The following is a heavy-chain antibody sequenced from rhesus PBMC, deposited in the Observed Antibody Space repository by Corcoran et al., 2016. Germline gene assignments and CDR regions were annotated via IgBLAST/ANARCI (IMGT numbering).Heavy chain of an antibody. J-gene: IGHJ4*01. V-gene: IGHV3-201*01. CDR1: GFTFDDYA. CDR2: ISWSVGST. D-gene: IGHD3-34*01. CDR3: AREWTTGVIIMGGFDY. Sequence: EVQLVESGGGVVQPGGSLRLSCAASGFTFDDYAMHWVRQAPGKGLEWVAGISWSVGSTYYTDSGKGQCTISRDHAKNCLYLQIGSLRAEDTALYDCAREWTTGVIIMGGFDYWGQGVLVTVSS.